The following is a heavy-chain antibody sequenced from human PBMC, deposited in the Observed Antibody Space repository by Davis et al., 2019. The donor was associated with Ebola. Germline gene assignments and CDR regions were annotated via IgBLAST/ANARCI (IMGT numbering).Heavy chain of an antibody. J-gene: IGHJ6*02. CDR2: ISSSSSTI. Sequence: PGGSLRLSCAASGFTFSSYSMNWVRQAPGKGLEWVSYISSSSSTIYYADSVKGRFTISRDNAKNSLYLQMNSLRDEDTAVYYCARAEDILTAYSQNYYYGVDVWGLGTTVSVSS. CDR3: ARAEDILTAYSQNYYYGVDV. V-gene: IGHV3-48*02. D-gene: IGHD3-9*01. CDR1: GFTFSSYS.